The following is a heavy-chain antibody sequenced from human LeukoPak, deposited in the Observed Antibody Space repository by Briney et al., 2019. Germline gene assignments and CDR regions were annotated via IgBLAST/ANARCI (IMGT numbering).Heavy chain of an antibody. J-gene: IGHJ2*01. CDR3: ARGRGTTMVRGVITNYFDL. CDR2: IDPNSGGT. V-gene: IGHV1-2*02. Sequence: GASVKVSCKASGYIFTNYYIHWVRQAPGQGLEWMGWIDPNSGGTNYAQKFLGSVTMTGDTSINTAFMELSRLRSDDTAIYYCARGRGTTMVRGVITNYFDLWGRGSLVTVSS. CDR1: GYIFTNYY. D-gene: IGHD3-10*01.